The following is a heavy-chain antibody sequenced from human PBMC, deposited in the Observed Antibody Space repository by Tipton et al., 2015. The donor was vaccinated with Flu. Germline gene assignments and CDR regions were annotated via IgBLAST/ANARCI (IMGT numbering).Heavy chain of an antibody. Sequence: TLSLTCTVSSGSIGSTNYFCAWIRQPPGKRLELIGSIYPSGTTYYNPSFKSRVTISVDTSKSQFSLMLKSVTAADTAVYYCARLSYYDVDLKNFYFDYWGQGALVTVSS. CDR2: IYPSGTT. J-gene: IGHJ4*02. D-gene: IGHD3-10*02. CDR1: SGSIGSTNYF. CDR3: ARLSYYDVDLKNFYFDY. V-gene: IGHV4-39*01.